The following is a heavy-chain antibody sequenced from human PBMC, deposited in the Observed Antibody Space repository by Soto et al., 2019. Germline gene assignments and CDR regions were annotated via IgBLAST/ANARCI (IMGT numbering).Heavy chain of an antibody. V-gene: IGHV5-51*01. CDR3: ARLEWLSLAAWFDP. CDR2: IYPDDSDT. D-gene: IGHD3-3*01. CDR1: GYSFTNYW. J-gene: IGHJ5*02. Sequence: GESLKICCKVSGYSFTNYWIGWVRQMPGKGLEWMGMIYPDDSDTKYSPSFQGQVTFSADKSINTAYLQWSSLKASDTAIYYCARLEWLSLAAWFDPWGQGTLVTVSS.